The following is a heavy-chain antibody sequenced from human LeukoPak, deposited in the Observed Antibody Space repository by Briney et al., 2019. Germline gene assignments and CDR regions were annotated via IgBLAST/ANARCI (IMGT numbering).Heavy chain of an antibody. Sequence: GGSLRLSCAASGFTVXXXXMSWVRQAPGXXXXXXXXIYTGGSTYYADSVKGRFTISRDNSKNTLYLQMNSLRAEDTAVYYCARVNDYDSSGYYYYWGQGTLVTVSS. V-gene: IGHV3-53*01. CDR2: IYTGGST. CDR1: GFTVXXXX. D-gene: IGHD3-22*01. CDR3: ARVNDYDSSGYYYY. J-gene: IGHJ4*02.